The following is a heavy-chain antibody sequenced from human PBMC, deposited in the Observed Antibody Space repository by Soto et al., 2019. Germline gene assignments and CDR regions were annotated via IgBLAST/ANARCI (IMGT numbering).Heavy chain of an antibody. CDR1: GGSISSYY. CDR2: IYTSGST. CDR3: ARDLQPYYYYYGMDV. V-gene: IGHV4-4*07. J-gene: IGHJ6*02. D-gene: IGHD4-4*01. Sequence: SETLSLTCTVSGGSISSYYWSWIRQPAGKGLERIGRIYTSGSTNYNPSLKSRVTMSVDTSKNQFSLKLSSVTAADTAVYYCARDLQPYYYYYGMDVWGQGTTVTVSS.